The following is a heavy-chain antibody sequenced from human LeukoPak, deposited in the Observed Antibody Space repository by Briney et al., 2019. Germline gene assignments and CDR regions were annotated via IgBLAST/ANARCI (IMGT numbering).Heavy chain of an antibody. D-gene: IGHD2-15*01. Sequence: SETLSLTCTVSGGSISSYYWSWIRQPAGKGLEWIGRIYTSGSTNYNPSLKGRVTMSVDTPKNQFSLKLSSVTAADTAVYYCARDGYCSGGSCYSGYAFDIWGQGTMVTVSS. CDR2: IYTSGST. J-gene: IGHJ3*02. V-gene: IGHV4-4*07. CDR1: GGSISSYY. CDR3: ARDGYCSGGSCYSGYAFDI.